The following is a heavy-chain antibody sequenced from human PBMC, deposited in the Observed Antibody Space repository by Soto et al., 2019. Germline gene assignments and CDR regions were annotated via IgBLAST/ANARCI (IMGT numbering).Heavy chain of an antibody. CDR2: INAGNGNT. J-gene: IGHJ4*02. V-gene: IGHV1-3*01. CDR3: ARGVDGYSSGGRLFYFDY. Sequence: ASVKVSCKASGYTFTSYAMHWVHQAPGQRLEWMGWINAGNGNTKYSQKFQGRVTITRDTSASTAYMELSSLRSEDTAVYYCARGVDGYSSGGRLFYFDYWGQGTLVTVSS. CDR1: GYTFTSYA. D-gene: IGHD6-19*01.